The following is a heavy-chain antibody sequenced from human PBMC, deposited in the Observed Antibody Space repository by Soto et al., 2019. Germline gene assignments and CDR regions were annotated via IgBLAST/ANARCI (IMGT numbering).Heavy chain of an antibody. D-gene: IGHD1-20*01. Sequence: RILLDTGKGLEWIGRIFYSGSTYYNPSLKSRVTISVATSKNHFSLKLSSVTAADTVVYFIVTITLRSNRFHYWGQVTLVSGS. V-gene: IGHV4-38-2*01. CDR3: VTITLRSNRFHY. J-gene: IGHJ4*02. CDR2: IFYSGST.